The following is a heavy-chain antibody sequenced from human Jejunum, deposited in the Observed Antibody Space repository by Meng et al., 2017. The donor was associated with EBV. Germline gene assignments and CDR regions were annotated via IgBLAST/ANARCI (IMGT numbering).Heavy chain of an antibody. D-gene: IGHD1-26*01. CDR2: ILNSEST. V-gene: IGHV4-61*08. Sequence: EQTQETGPCVVKPAGNTSLTCIDACGSVSSRGYSWSRLRQPPGKGLEWIGYILNSESTNAKASLKSRVTISADTSKNQFSLRLSSVTAADMAVYYCARDQNGSYFAYWGQGTLVTVSS. CDR1: CGSVSSRGYS. J-gene: IGHJ4*02. CDR3: ARDQNGSYFAY.